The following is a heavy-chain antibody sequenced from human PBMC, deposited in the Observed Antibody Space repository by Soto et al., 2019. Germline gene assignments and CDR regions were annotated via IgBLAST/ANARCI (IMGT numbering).Heavy chain of an antibody. D-gene: IGHD1-26*01. CDR1: GGSISSSSYY. Sequence: SETLSLTCTVSGGSISSSSYYWGWIRQPPGKGLEWIGYIYDSGSTYYNSSLKSRVTMSVDTSKNQFSLKLNSVTAADTAVYYCARRYGSAIDYWGQGTLVTVSS. CDR2: IYDSGST. J-gene: IGHJ4*02. CDR3: ARRYGSAIDY. V-gene: IGHV4-61*05.